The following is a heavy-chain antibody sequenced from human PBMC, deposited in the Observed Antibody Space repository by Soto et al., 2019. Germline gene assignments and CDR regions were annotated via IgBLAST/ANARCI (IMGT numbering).Heavy chain of an antibody. CDR1: GFTFINYA. D-gene: IGHD6-19*01. CDR2: ISGNGANT. V-gene: IGHV3-23*01. CDR3: AKDYGSSRYFFDY. J-gene: IGHJ4*01. Sequence: GGSLRLSCAASGFTFINYAMTWVRQAPGEGLEWVSTISGNGANTHYADSVKGRFSISRDNSKNTLYIQMNSLRADDTAIYYCAKDYGSSRYFFDYWGHGALVTVSS.